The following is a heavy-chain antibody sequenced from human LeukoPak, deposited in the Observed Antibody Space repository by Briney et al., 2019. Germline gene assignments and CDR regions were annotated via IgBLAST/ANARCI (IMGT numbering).Heavy chain of an antibody. J-gene: IGHJ6*04. V-gene: IGHV3-48*03. Sequence: PGGSLRLSCAASGFTLSSYEMNWVRPAPGKGLGWVSYISSSGSTIYYADSVKGRFTISRDNAKNSLYLQMNSLRAEDTAVYYCAELGITMIGGVWGKGTTVTISS. CDR1: GFTLSSYE. CDR3: AELGITMIGGV. CDR2: ISSSGSTI. D-gene: IGHD3-10*02.